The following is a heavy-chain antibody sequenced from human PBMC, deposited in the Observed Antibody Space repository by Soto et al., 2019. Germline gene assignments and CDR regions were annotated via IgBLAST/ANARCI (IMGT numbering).Heavy chain of an antibody. D-gene: IGHD3-22*01. J-gene: IGHJ4*02. CDR3: AKEVGGSYYDSSGYYYGPFDY. V-gene: IGHV3-23*01. Sequence: GGSLRLSCAASGFTFSSYAMSWVRQAPGKGLEWVSAISGSGGSTYYADSVKGRFTISRDNSKNTLYLQMNSLRAEDTAVYYCAKEVGGSYYDSSGYYYGPFDYWGQGTLVTVSS. CDR2: ISGSGGST. CDR1: GFTFSSYA.